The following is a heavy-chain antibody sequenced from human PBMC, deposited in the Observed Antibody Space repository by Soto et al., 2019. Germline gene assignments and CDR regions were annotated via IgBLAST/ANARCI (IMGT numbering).Heavy chain of an antibody. CDR2: IIPIFGTA. CDR3: ARDTVILTGHYYFDY. D-gene: IGHD3-9*01. J-gene: IGHJ4*02. Sequence: GASAKVSCKASGYTFSSYAISWVRQAPGQGLEWMGGIIPIFGTANYAQKFQGRVTITADESTSTAYMELSSLRSEDTAVYYCARDTVILTGHYYFDYWGQGTLVTVSS. CDR1: GYTFSSYA. V-gene: IGHV1-69*13.